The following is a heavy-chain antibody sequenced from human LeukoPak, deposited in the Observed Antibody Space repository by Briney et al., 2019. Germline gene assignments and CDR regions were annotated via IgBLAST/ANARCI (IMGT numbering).Heavy chain of an antibody. V-gene: IGHV3-43*02. D-gene: IGHD6-13*01. Sequence: GGSLRLSCTASGFTFDDYAMHWVRQAPAKSLDWVSLISGDGGTTDYADSVKGRFTISRDNRRNSLYLHMNSLRTEDTALYFCAKVYVGSWYAYDHWGQGTLVTVSS. CDR3: AKVYVGSWYAYDH. J-gene: IGHJ4*02. CDR2: ISGDGGTT. CDR1: GFTFDDYA.